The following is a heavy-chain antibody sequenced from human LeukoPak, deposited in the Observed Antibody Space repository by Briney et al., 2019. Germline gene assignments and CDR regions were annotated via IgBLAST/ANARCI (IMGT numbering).Heavy chain of an antibody. J-gene: IGHJ5*02. CDR3: ARARYCSGGSCYSGRWFDP. V-gene: IGHV1-18*01. CDR1: GYTFTSYG. CDR2: ISAYNGNT. D-gene: IGHD2-15*01. Sequence: GASVKVSCKASGYTFTSYGISWVRQAPGQGLEWMGWISAYNGNTNYAQKLQGRVTMTTDTPTSTAYMELRSLRSDDTAVYYCARARYCSGGSCYSGRWFDPWGQGTLATVSS.